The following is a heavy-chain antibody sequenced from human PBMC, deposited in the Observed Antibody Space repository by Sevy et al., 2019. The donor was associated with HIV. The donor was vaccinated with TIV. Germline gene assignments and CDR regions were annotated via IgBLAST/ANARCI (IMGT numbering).Heavy chain of an antibody. CDR2: INHSGST. CDR1: GGSFSGYY. V-gene: IGHV4-34*01. CDR3: ARASWVGGSTPIDY. D-gene: IGHD1-26*01. J-gene: IGHJ4*02. Sequence: SETLSLTCAVYGGSFSGYYWSWIRQSPGKGLEWIGEINHSGSTNYNPSLRSRATLSVDTSKNQFSLNVTSVTAADTAFYFCARASWVGGSTPIDYWGRGTPVTVSS.